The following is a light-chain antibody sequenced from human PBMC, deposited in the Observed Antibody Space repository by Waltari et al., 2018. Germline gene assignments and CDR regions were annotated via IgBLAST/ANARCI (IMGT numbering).Light chain of an antibody. J-gene: IGLJ3*02. CDR3: QSYDSSLSGSV. V-gene: IGLV1-40*01. CDR2: DNS. Sequence: YQQLPGTTPKLCIDDNSNLHSGVPDLSSGYKSGISTSLAITALQAEEDADYYCQSYDSSLSGSVFGGGTKLTVL.